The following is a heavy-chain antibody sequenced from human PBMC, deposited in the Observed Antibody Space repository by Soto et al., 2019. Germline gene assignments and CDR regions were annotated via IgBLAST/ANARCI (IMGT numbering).Heavy chain of an antibody. V-gene: IGHV4-4*02. D-gene: IGHD3-22*01. J-gene: IGHJ6*01. CDR3: ARDRRDYYDSSGYNLPDNYYYGMDD. Sequence: PSETLSLTCAVSGGSISSSNWWSWVRQPPGKALEWIGEIYHSGSTNYNPSLKRRVTISVDNSKNQFSLKLSSVTAADTAVYYGARDRRDYYDSSGYNLPDNYYYGMDDWGQGTTVTASS. CDR2: IYHSGST. CDR1: GGSISSSNW.